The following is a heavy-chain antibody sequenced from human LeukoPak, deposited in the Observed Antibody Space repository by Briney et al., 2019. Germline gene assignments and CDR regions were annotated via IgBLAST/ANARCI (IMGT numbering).Heavy chain of an antibody. CDR1: GGTFSSYA. V-gene: IGHV1-69*13. CDR3: ATGPDWDYYFDY. CDR2: IIPIFGTA. J-gene: IGHJ4*02. D-gene: IGHD1-7*01. Sequence: EASVKVSRKASGGTFSSYAISWVRQAPGQGLEWMGGIIPIFGTANYAQKFQGRVTITADESTSTAYMELSSLRSEDTAVYYCATGPDWDYYFDYWGQGTLVTVSS.